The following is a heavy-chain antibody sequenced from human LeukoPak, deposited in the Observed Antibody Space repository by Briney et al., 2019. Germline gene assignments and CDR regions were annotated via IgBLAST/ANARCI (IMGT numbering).Heavy chain of an antibody. CDR2: ISSSSSTI. D-gene: IGHD2-15*01. CDR3: ASTHLGCCSSVSCQNDY. CDR1: GFTFSSYS. J-gene: IGHJ4*02. Sequence: PGGSLRLSCAASGFTFSSYSMNWVRQAPGKGLEWVSYISSSSSTIYYADSVKGRFTISRDNSKNTLYLQMNSLRAEDTAVYYCASTHLGCCSSVSCQNDYWGQGTLVTVSS. V-gene: IGHV3-48*01.